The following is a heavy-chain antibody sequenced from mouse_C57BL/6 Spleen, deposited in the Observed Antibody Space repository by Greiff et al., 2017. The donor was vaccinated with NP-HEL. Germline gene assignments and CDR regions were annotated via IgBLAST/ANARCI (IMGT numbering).Heavy chain of an antibody. J-gene: IGHJ1*03. D-gene: IGHD2-4*01. Sequence: QVQLQQSGPELVKPGASVKISCKASGYAFSSSWMNWVKQRPGKGLEWIGRIYPGDGDTNYNGKFKGKATLTADKSSSTAYMQLSSLTSEDSAVYFCAYDYDRYFDVWGTGTTVTVSS. CDR2: IYPGDGDT. CDR1: GYAFSSSW. V-gene: IGHV1-82*01. CDR3: AYDYDRYFDV.